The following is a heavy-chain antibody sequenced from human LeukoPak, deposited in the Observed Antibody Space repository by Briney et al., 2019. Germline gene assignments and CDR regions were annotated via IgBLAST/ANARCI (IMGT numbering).Heavy chain of an antibody. D-gene: IGHD3-16*01. V-gene: IGHV3-74*01. CDR2: CDSDGSGT. CDR3: ATSSVWGGAFNI. J-gene: IGHJ3*02. CDR1: GFTFSIYW. Sequence: GGSLRLSCAASGFTFSIYWMYWVRQAPGKGLMWVSRCDSDGSGTTYVDSVKGRFTVSRDNAKSTLYPQMSSLRAEDTAVYYCATSSVWGGAFNIWGQGTMVTVSS.